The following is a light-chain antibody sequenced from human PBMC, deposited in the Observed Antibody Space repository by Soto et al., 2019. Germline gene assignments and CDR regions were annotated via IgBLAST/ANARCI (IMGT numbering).Light chain of an antibody. CDR3: FSYASNTTFWA. Sequence: QSARTQPASVSGSPGQGITISRSGASSDIVSYHFVSWYQQYPGKAPKLMIYEGFKRASGVSDRFSGSKLGNTASLTISGLQAEDEADYYCFSYASNTTFWAFGGGTKLTV. CDR1: SSDIVSYHF. CDR2: EGF. V-gene: IGLV2-23*01. J-gene: IGLJ3*02.